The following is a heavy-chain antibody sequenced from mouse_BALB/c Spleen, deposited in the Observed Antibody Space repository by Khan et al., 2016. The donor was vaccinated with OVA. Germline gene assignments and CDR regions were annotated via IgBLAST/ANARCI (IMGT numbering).Heavy chain of an antibody. Sequence: EVQLQESGGDLVKPGGSLKLSCAASGFTFDTYGMSWVRQTPDKRLEWVATVSTGGSYTYYPDSVKGRFTISRDNAKNTLYLQMSGLKSEDTAMFYCTRLAYYYDSEGFAYWGQGTLVTVSA. J-gene: IGHJ3*01. D-gene: IGHD1-1*01. V-gene: IGHV5-6*01. CDR1: GFTFDTYG. CDR2: VSTGGSYT. CDR3: TRLAYYYDSEGFAY.